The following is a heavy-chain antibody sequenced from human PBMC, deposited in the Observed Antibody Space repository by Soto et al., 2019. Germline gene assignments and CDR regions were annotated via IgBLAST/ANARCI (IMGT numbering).Heavy chain of an antibody. D-gene: IGHD3-3*01. CDR1: GFTFSSYA. CDR2: ISYDGSNK. CDR3: ARDLQRGVYGRFLEWLPQAMGDELAH. V-gene: IGHV3-30-3*01. J-gene: IGHJ4*02. Sequence: QVQLVESGGGVVQPGRSLRLSCAASGFTFSSYAMHWVRQAPGKGLEWVAVISYDGSNKYYADAVKGRFTISRDNSKNPLYLQMNSLRAEDTAVYYCARDLQRGVYGRFLEWLPQAMGDELAHWGQGTLVTVSS.